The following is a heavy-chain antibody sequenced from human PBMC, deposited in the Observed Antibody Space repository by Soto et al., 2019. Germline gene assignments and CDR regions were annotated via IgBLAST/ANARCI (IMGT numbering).Heavy chain of an antibody. D-gene: IGHD2-8*01. CDR2: MNPNSGNT. CDR1: GYTITSND. J-gene: IGHJ6*02. Sequence: ASVKLSCKASGYTITSNDINWVRQATRQGLEWMGWMNPNSGNTGFVQKFQGRVSMTIDTSTTTAYMELRTLTPDDTAVYYCAKNGQPPYYYYGLDVWGQGTTVTVSS. V-gene: IGHV1-8*01. CDR3: AKNGQPPYYYYGLDV.